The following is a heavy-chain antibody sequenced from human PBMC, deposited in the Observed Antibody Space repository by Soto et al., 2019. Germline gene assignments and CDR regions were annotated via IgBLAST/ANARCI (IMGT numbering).Heavy chain of an antibody. Sequence: SETLSLTCTVSGGSISSYYWSWIRQPPGKGLERIGYIYYSGSTNYNPSLKSRVTISVDTSKNQFSLKLSSVTAADTAVYYCARAGKYYDYIWGSYRSDLALTWGQGTLVTVSS. CDR2: IYYSGST. CDR3: ARAGKYYDYIWGSYRSDLALT. J-gene: IGHJ4*02. V-gene: IGHV4-59*01. CDR1: GGSISSYY. D-gene: IGHD3-16*02.